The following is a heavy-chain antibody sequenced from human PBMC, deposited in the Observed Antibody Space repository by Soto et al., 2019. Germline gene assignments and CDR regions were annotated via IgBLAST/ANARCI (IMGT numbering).Heavy chain of an antibody. J-gene: IGHJ6*03. CDR1: GYTFTTYW. Sequence: GESLKLSCKGSGYTFTTYWIGWVRQMPGKGLEWMGIIFPGDSDTRYIPSFQGQVTISVDKSISTAYLQWSSLKASDTAIYYCARRKYSSNYYMDVWGKGTTVTVSS. CDR2: IFPGDSDT. D-gene: IGHD6-19*01. V-gene: IGHV5-51*01. CDR3: ARRKYSSNYYMDV.